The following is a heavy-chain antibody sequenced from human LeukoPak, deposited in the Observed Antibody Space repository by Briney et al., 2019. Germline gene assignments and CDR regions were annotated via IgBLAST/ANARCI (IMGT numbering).Heavy chain of an antibody. Sequence: VGSLRLSCAASGFTFSSYAMSWVRQAPGKGLEWVSAISGSGGSTYYADSVKGRFTISRDNSKNTLYLQMNSLRAEDTAVYYCAKDTDGYSSGWYAICDYWGQGTLVTVSS. CDR3: AKDTDGYSSGWYAICDY. CDR2: ISGSGGST. CDR1: GFTFSSYA. V-gene: IGHV3-23*01. J-gene: IGHJ4*02. D-gene: IGHD6-19*01.